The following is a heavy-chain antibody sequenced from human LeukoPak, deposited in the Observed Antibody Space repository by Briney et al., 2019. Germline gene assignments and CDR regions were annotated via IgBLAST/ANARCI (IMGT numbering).Heavy chain of an antibody. CDR2: IYYSGTT. J-gene: IGHJ4*02. CDR1: GGSISGHY. CDR3: ARVQSGSYYEFDF. V-gene: IGHV4-59*11. D-gene: IGHD1-26*01. Sequence: SETLSLTCSVSGGSISGHYWSWIRQPPGKGLEWIGYIYYSGTTNYNASLGSRVTILVDTSKNQFSLNLTSVTAADTAVYYCARVQSGSYYEFDFWGQGTLVTVSS.